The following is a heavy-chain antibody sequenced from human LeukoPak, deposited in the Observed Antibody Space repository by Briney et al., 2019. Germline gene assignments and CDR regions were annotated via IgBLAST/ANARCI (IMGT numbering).Heavy chain of an antibody. CDR1: GGSISSYY. CDR3: ARQLVLLWFGEQLGYMDV. D-gene: IGHD3-10*01. CDR2: IYTSEST. V-gene: IGHV4-4*07. Sequence: SETLSLTCTVSGGSISSYYWSWIRQPAGKGLEWIGRIYTSESTNYNPSLKSRVTMSVDTSKNQFSLKLSTVTAADTAVYYRARQLVLLWFGEQLGYMDVWGKGTTVTISS. J-gene: IGHJ6*03.